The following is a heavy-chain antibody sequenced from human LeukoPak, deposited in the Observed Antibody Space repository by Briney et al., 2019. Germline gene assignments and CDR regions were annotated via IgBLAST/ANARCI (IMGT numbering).Heavy chain of an antibody. Sequence: PGGSLRLSCAASGFTFSSYAMHWVRQAPGKGLEWLAVISYDGGNKYYADSVKGRFTISRDNSKNTLYLQMNSLRAEDTAVYYCAREIFDPWGQGTLVTVSS. V-gene: IGHV3-30-3*01. J-gene: IGHJ5*02. CDR1: GFTFSSYA. CDR3: AREIFDP. CDR2: ISYDGGNK.